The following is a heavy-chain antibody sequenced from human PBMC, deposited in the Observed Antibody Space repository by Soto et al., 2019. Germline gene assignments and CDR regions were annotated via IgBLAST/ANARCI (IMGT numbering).Heavy chain of an antibody. CDR2: IIPILGIA. V-gene: IGHV1-69*02. CDR3: APSPTGLATNAGYFDD. CDR1: GGTFSSYT. D-gene: IGHD5-12*01. J-gene: IGHJ4*02. Sequence: GASVKVSCKASGGTFSSYTISWVRQAPGQGLEWMGRIIPILGIANYAQKFQGRVTITADKSTSTAYMELSSLRSEDTAVYYCAPSPTGLATNAGYFDDWGQGTLVTVSS.